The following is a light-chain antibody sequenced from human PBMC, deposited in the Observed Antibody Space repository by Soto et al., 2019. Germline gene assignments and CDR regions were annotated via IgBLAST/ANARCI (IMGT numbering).Light chain of an antibody. V-gene: IGKV3-15*01. Sequence: EIMMTQSPATLSVSPGERATLSCRASQSVSSNLAWYQQKPGQAPRLLIYVASTRATGIPARFSGSGSGTEFTLTISSLQSEDFAVYYCQQRSNWLLTFGGGTKVEIK. CDR2: VAS. CDR3: QQRSNWLLT. CDR1: QSVSSN. J-gene: IGKJ4*01.